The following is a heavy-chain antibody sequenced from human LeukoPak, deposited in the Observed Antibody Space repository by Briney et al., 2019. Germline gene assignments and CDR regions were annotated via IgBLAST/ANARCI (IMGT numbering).Heavy chain of an antibody. CDR2: ISDSGVTT. J-gene: IGHJ4*02. CDR3: AKSPTYYYDSSGYYYFDY. CDR1: GFVLSSYA. V-gene: IGHV3-23*01. Sequence: PGGSLRLSCAASGFVLSSYAMSWVRQAPGKGLEWVSVISDSGVTTYYAESVKGRFTISRDNSKNTLYLQMNSLRAEDTAVYYCAKSPTYYYDSSGYYYFDYWGQGTLVTVSS. D-gene: IGHD3-22*01.